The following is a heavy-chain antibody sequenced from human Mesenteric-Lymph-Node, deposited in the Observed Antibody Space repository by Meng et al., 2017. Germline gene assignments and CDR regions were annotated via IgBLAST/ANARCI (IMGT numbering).Heavy chain of an antibody. V-gene: IGHV1-8*03. CDR2: MNPNSGNT. Sequence: ASVKVSCKASGYTFTSYDINWVRQATGQGLEWMGWMNPNSGNTGYAQKFQGRVTITRNTSISTAYMELSSLRSEDTAVYYCARMGGEEQWLADFDYWGQGTLATFPS. CDR1: GYTFTSYD. D-gene: IGHD6-19*01. CDR3: ARMGGEEQWLADFDY. J-gene: IGHJ4*02.